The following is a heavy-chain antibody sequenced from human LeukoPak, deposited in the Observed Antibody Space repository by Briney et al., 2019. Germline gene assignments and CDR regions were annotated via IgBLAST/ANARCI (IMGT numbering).Heavy chain of an antibody. CDR2: IYYSGST. Sequence: SETLSLTCTVSGGSISSYYWSWIRQPPGKGLEWIGSIYYSGSTYYNPSLKSRVTISVDTSKNQFSLKLSSVTAADTAVYYCARNMITFGGVIVKLRAFDIWGQGTMVTVSS. D-gene: IGHD3-16*02. J-gene: IGHJ3*02. V-gene: IGHV4-59*05. CDR3: ARNMITFGGVIVKLRAFDI. CDR1: GGSISSYY.